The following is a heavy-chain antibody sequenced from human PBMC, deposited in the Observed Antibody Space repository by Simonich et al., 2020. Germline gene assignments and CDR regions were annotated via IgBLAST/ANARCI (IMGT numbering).Heavy chain of an antibody. Sequence: QVQLVQSGAEVKKPGSSVKVSCKASGGTFSSYAISWVREAPGQGLEWMGGSIPTLGIENNAQEVQGRVTITADKSTSTAYMELSSLRSEDTAVYYCARTNTMRELDTMVRGVDYFDYWGQGTLVTVSS. CDR3: ARTNTMRELDTMVRGVDYFDY. J-gene: IGHJ4*02. V-gene: IGHV1-69*09. CDR2: SIPTLGIE. CDR1: GGTFSSYA. D-gene: IGHD3-10*01.